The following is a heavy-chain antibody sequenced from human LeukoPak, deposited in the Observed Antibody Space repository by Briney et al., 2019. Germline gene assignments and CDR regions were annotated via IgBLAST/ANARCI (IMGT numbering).Heavy chain of an antibody. Sequence: KPGGSLRLSCAASGFTFSDYYMSWIRQAPGKGLEWVSYISSSGSTIYYADSVKGRFTISRDNAKNSLYLQMNSLRAEDTAVYYCARDLFSLELSVSYYYGMDVWGQGTTVTVSS. V-gene: IGHV3-11*01. CDR2: ISSSGSTI. J-gene: IGHJ6*02. CDR1: GFTFSDYY. D-gene: IGHD1-7*01. CDR3: ARDLFSLELSVSYYYGMDV.